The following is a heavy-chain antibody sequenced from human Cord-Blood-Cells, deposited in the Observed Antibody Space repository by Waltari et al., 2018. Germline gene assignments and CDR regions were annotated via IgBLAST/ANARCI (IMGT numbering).Heavy chain of an antibody. D-gene: IGHD6-13*01. Sequence: QVQLVQSGAEVKKPGSSVKVSCKASGGPFRNYAISWVRQAPGPGLGWMGRITPIIGTANYGRKFKGKVPMTADESTSAAYMELSSLRSEDTAVYYCARKAAAGDGFDIGRQGTMVTVSS. V-gene: IGHV1-69*01. J-gene: IGHJ3*02. CDR3: ARKAAAGDGFDI. CDR2: ITPIIGTA. CDR1: GGPFRNYA.